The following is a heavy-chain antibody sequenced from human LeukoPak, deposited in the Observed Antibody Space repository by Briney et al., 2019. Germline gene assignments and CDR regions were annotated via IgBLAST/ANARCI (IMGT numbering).Heavy chain of an antibody. D-gene: IGHD6-13*01. CDR2: IIPIFGTA. CDR3: AXRGSSWYWYFDY. J-gene: IGHJ4*02. CDR1: GGTFSGYS. V-gene: IGHV1-69*01. Sequence: SVKVSCKASGGTFSGYSISWVRQAPGQGLEWMGGIIPIFGTANYAQKFQGRVTITADESTSTAYMELSSLRSEDTAVYYCAXRGSSWYWYFDYWGQGTLVTVSS.